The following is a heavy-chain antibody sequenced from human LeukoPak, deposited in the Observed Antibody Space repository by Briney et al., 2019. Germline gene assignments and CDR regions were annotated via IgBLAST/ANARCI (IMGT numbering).Heavy chain of an antibody. CDR2: TYTGGNS. J-gene: IGHJ3*02. D-gene: IGHD3-22*01. CDR1: GFTVSSIH. Sequence: GGSLRLSCAASGFTVSSIHMVWVRQAPGKGLEWVSVTYTGGNSYYADSVKGRLIISRDISKNTLYLQMNSLRAEDSALYYCARGGRGSAAVVAPRSFDIWGQGTMVTVSS. V-gene: IGHV3-53*01. CDR3: ARGGRGSAAVVAPRSFDI.